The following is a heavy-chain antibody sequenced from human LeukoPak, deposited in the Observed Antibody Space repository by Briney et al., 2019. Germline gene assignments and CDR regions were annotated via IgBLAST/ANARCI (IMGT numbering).Heavy chain of an antibody. CDR1: GYTFTGYY. CDR2: INPNSGGT. V-gene: IGHV1-2*02. J-gene: IGHJ4*02. Sequence: ASVTVSFKGSGYTFTGYYMHWVRQAPGQGVEGMGWINPNSGGTNYAQKFQGRVTMTRDTSISTAYMELSRLRSDDTAVYYCARDLTYYYDSSGYLSSPKAGYWGQGTLVTVSS. CDR3: ARDLTYYYDSSGYLSSPKAGY. D-gene: IGHD3-22*01.